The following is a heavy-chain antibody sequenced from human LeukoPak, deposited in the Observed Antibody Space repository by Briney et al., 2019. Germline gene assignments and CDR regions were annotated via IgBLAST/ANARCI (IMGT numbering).Heavy chain of an antibody. D-gene: IGHD3-10*01. J-gene: IGHJ4*02. V-gene: IGHV3-21*01. CDR1: RFTFSSYS. Sequence: GGSLRLSCAASRFTFSSYSMNWVRQAPGKGLEWVSSISSSSSYIYYADSVKGRFTISRDNAKNSLYLQMNSLRAEDTAVYYCARGRGGYYFDYWGQGTLVTVSS. CDR2: ISSSSSYI. CDR3: ARGRGGYYFDY.